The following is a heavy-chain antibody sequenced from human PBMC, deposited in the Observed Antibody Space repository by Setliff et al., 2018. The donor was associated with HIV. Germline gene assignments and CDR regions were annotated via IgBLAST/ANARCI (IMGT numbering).Heavy chain of an antibody. V-gene: IGHV4-34*01. D-gene: IGHD3-3*01. J-gene: IGHJ6*03. Sequence: NPSETLSLTCAVYGGSFSGYYWSWIRQPPGKGLEWIGEINHSGSANYNPSLKSRLTISVDTSKNQFSLKLSFVTAADTAVYYCASSQGYDFWSGPTGYYMDVWGKGTTVTVSS. CDR2: INHSGSA. CDR1: GGSFSGYY. CDR3: ASSQGYDFWSGPTGYYMDV.